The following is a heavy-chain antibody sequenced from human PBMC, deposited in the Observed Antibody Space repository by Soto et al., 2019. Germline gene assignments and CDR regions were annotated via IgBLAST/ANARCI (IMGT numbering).Heavy chain of an antibody. J-gene: IGHJ6*02. CDR1: GGTFSSYA. Sequence: SVKVSCKASGGTFSSYAISWVRQAPGQGLEWMGGIIPIFGTANYAQKFQGRVTITADESTSTAYMELSSLRSEDTAVYYCARSGETHDYSTGMDVWGQGTTVTVSS. CDR3: ARSGETHDYSTGMDV. D-gene: IGHD4-4*01. CDR2: IIPIFGTA. V-gene: IGHV1-69*13.